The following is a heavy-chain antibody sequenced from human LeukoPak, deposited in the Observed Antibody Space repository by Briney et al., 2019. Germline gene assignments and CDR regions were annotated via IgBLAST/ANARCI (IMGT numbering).Heavy chain of an antibody. CDR3: ARSNYYDSSGYPDYFDY. D-gene: IGHD3-22*01. CDR1: GGTFSSYA. V-gene: IGHV1-69*13. CDR2: IIPIFGTA. J-gene: IGHJ4*02. Sequence: GASVKVSCKASGGTFSSYAISWVRQAPGQGLEWMGGIIPIFGTANYAQKFQGRVTITADESTSTAYMELSSLRSEDTAAYYCARSNYYDSSGYPDYFDYWGQGTLVTVSS.